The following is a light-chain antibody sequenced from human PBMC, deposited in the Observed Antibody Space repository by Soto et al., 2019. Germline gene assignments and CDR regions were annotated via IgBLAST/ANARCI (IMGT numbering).Light chain of an antibody. J-gene: IGKJ1*01. V-gene: IGKV4-1*01. Sequence: DIVMTQSPDSLAVSLGERATINCKSSQSILYSPNNNNYLAWYQQKPGQPPKLLIYWASTRESGVPDRFSGSGSGTDFTLTISSLQAEDVAVYYCQQHYSTPQTLGQGTKVDIK. CDR2: WAS. CDR1: QSILYSPNNNNY. CDR3: QQHYSTPQT.